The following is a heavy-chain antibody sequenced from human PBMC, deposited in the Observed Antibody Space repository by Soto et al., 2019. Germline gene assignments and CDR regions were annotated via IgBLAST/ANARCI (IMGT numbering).Heavy chain of an antibody. CDR3: AKDQDDYGSRYYFDY. V-gene: IGHV3-23*01. Sequence: LRLSCAASGFTFSSYSMNWVRQAPGKGLEWVSTISGSGGSTYYADSVKGRFTISRDNSKNTLYVQMNSLRAEDTAVYYCAKDQDDYGSRYYFDYWGQGTLVTVSS. D-gene: IGHD3-10*01. CDR2: ISGSGGST. CDR1: GFTFSSYS. J-gene: IGHJ4*02.